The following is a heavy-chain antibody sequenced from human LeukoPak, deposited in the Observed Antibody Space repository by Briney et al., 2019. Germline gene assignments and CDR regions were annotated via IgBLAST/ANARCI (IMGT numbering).Heavy chain of an antibody. J-gene: IGHJ4*02. CDR3: AKASIAVAGYFDY. D-gene: IGHD6-19*01. Sequence: PGGSLRLSCAASGFTFSSYAMSWVRQAPGKGLEWVSAISGSGSSTHYADSVKGRFTISKDNSKNTLKLQMNSLRAEDTAVFYCAKASIAVAGYFDYWGQGTLVTVSS. CDR1: GFTFSSYA. CDR2: ISGSGSST. V-gene: IGHV3-23*01.